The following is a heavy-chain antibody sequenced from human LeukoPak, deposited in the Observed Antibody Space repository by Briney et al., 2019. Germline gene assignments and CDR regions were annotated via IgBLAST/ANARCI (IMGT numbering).Heavy chain of an antibody. Sequence: GASVKVSCKASGGTFSSYAISWVRQAPGQGLEWMGRIIPILGIANYAQKFQGRVTMTEDTSTDTAYMELSSLRSEDTAVYYCATDRYQVPWGQGTLVTVSS. V-gene: IGHV1-69*04. D-gene: IGHD1-14*01. CDR2: IIPILGIA. J-gene: IGHJ5*02. CDR3: ATDRYQVP. CDR1: GGTFSSYA.